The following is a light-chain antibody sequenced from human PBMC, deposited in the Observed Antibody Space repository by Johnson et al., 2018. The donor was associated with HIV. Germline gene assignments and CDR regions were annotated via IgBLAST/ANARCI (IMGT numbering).Light chain of an antibody. CDR3: GTWDSSLSAGEYV. Sequence: QSILTQPPSVSAAPGQKVTISCSGSSSNVGNNYVSWFQQLPGTAPKLLIYDNNKRPSGIPDRLSGSKSGTSATLVITGLQTGDEADYYCGTWDSSLSAGEYVFGTGTKVTVL. CDR1: SSNVGNNY. J-gene: IGLJ1*01. V-gene: IGLV1-51*01. CDR2: DNN.